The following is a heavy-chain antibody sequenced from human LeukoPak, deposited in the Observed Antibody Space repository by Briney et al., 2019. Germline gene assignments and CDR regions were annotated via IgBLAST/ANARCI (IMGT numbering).Heavy chain of an antibody. CDR3: AKENYGDSTGGRFQH. J-gene: IGHJ1*01. V-gene: IGHV3-74*01. CDR2: INSDGSYT. Sequence: GGSLRLSCAASGFTFSNYWMHWVRQAPGKGLVWVSRINSDGSYTSYAGSVKGRFTISRVNSKNTLYLQMNSLRAEDTAVYYCAKENYGDSTGGRFQHWGQGTLVTVSS. D-gene: IGHD4-17*01. CDR1: GFTFSNYW.